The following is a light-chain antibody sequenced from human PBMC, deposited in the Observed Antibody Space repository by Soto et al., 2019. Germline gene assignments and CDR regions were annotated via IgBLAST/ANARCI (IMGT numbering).Light chain of an antibody. CDR1: QSISNF. J-gene: IGKJ4*02. CDR3: QNYDSAPLT. Sequence: EIEMTQSPCSLSLSVGETVTITCRASQSISNFLAWFQQKPGRVPQFLIYSASTLQPRVPPRFSGSGSGTDFTLTISSLQPEDVATYYCQNYDSAPLTFGPGTRVEIK. CDR2: SAS. V-gene: IGKV1-27*01.